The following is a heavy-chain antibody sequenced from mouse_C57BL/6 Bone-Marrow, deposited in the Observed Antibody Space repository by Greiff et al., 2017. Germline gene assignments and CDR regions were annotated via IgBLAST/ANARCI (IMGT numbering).Heavy chain of an antibody. CDR1: GYTFTSYW. D-gene: IGHD1-1*02. CDR2: IDPSDSYT. CDR3: ARIGNYAMDY. V-gene: IGHV1-69*01. Sequence: QVQLQQPGAELVMPGASVKLSCKASGYTFTSYWMHWVKQRPGQGLEWIGEIDPSDSYTNYNQKFKGKSTLTVDKSSSTAYMQLSSLTSEDSAVYYCARIGNYAMDYWGQGTSVTDSS. J-gene: IGHJ4*01.